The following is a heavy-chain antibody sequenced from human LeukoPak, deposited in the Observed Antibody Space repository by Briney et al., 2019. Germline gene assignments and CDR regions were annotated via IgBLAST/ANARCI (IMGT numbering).Heavy chain of an antibody. CDR3: AREKLQASYDFWSGYRTKYYYGMDV. J-gene: IGHJ6*02. CDR2: INHSGST. CDR1: GGSFSGYY. Sequence: SETLSLTCAVYGGSFSGYYRSWIRQPPGKVLEWIGEINHSGSTNYNPSLKSRVTISVDTSKNQFSLKLSSVTAADTAVYYCAREKLQASYDFWSGYRTKYYYGMDVWGQGTTVTVSS. D-gene: IGHD3-3*01. V-gene: IGHV4-34*01.